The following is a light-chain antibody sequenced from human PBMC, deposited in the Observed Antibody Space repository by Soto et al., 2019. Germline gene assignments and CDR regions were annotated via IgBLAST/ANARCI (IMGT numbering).Light chain of an antibody. CDR2: GAS. V-gene: IGKV3-15*01. CDR1: QSVNTD. J-gene: IGKJ1*01. CDR3: QQYNNWPPWT. Sequence: EIVMTQSPATLSVSRGERATLSCRASQSVNTDLAWYQQKPGQAPRLLIYGASTGAAGIPARFSGSGSGTEFTLTISSLQSEDFAVYYCQQYNNWPPWTFGQGTRVEIK.